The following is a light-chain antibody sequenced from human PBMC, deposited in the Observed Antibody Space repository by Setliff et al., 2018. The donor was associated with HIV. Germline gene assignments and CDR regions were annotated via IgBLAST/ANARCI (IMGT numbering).Light chain of an antibody. Sequence: QSALAQPASVPASPGQSITISCAGTSADVGGYDFVSWYQQHPGKAPKLIIYDVGDRPSGVSNRFSGSKSGDTASLTISGLQAEDEADYYCSSYTSISTYVFGTGTKVTVL. J-gene: IGLJ1*01. CDR3: SSYTSISTYV. CDR2: DVG. CDR1: SADVGGYDF. V-gene: IGLV2-14*03.